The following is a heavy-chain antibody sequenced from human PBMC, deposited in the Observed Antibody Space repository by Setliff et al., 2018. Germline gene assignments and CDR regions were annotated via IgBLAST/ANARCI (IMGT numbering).Heavy chain of an antibody. V-gene: IGHV4-59*11. J-gene: IGHJ4*02. CDR2: VYYSGTA. CDR1: GVSLSGHY. D-gene: IGHD5-12*01. CDR3: ARGGTFRYFDF. Sequence: PSETLSLTCNVSGVSLSGHYWTWIRQPPGKGLEFIGYVYYSGTANYSPSLRSRLTISVDTSKNQFSLKLRSVTAADTAVYYCARGGTFRYFDFWGQGAPVTVSP.